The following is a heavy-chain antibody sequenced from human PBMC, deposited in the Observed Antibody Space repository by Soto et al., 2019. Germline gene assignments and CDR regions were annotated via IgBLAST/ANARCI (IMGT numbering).Heavy chain of an antibody. V-gene: IGHV1-69*02. CDR3: AMKYSSSTSFYRDY. CDR2: IIPILGIA. J-gene: IGHJ4*02. Sequence: QVQLVQSGAEVKKPGSSVKVSCKASGGTFSSYTISWVRQAPGQGLEWMGRIIPILGIANYAQKFQGRVTITADKSTSTAYMELSRLRSEATAVYYCAMKYSSSTSFYRDYWGQGTLVTVS. D-gene: IGHD2-2*02. CDR1: GGTFSSYT.